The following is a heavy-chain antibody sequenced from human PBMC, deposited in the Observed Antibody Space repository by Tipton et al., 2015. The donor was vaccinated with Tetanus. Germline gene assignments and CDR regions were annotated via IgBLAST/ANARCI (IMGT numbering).Heavy chain of an antibody. D-gene: IGHD5-12*01. J-gene: IGHJ4*02. CDR1: GFTFSSSA. Sequence: SLRLSCAASGFTFSSSAMNWVRQAPGKGLEWVSNISGRGGSTYYTDSVKGRFTISRDNSKNLVYLQMDSLRAEDTAIYYCVSGSSLDYWGQGTLVTVS. V-gene: IGHV3-23*01. CDR2: ISGRGGST. CDR3: VSGSSLDY.